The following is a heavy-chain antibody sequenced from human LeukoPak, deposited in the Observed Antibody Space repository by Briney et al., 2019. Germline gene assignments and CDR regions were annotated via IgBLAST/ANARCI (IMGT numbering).Heavy chain of an antibody. J-gene: IGHJ4*02. CDR2: ISGSAVDT. D-gene: IGHD1-26*01. Sequence: GGSLRLSCAASGFTFASYAIIWVRQAPGKGLEWVSAISGSAVDTYYADSVKRRFTISRDNSKNTLYLQMSNLRPEDTAVYYCAREAIVGATPLDYWGQGTLVTVSS. CDR3: AREAIVGATPLDY. V-gene: IGHV3-23*01. CDR1: GFTFASYA.